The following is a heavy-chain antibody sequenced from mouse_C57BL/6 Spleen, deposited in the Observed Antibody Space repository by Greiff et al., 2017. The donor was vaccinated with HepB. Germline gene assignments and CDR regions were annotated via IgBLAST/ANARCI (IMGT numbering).Heavy chain of an antibody. D-gene: IGHD2-4*01. CDR2: IYPSDSET. CDR1: GYTFTSYW. CDR3: AREGGIYYDYDGYFDV. Sequence: QVQLQQPGAELVRPGSSVKLSCKASGYTFTSYWMDWVKQRPGQGLEWIGNIYPSDSETHYTQKFKDKATLTVDKSSSTAYMQLSSLTSEDSAVYYCAREGGIYYDYDGYFDVWGTGTTVTVSS. J-gene: IGHJ1*03. V-gene: IGHV1-61*01.